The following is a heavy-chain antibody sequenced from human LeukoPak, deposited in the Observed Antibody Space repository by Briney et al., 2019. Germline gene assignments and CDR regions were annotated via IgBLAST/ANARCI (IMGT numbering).Heavy chain of an antibody. Sequence: ASVTVSCTASGYTFTIYDINWVRQATGQGLEWMGWMNPNSGNTGYAQRFQGRVTMTRNTSISTAYVELSSLRSEDTAVYYCARALVESGPYYYGMDVWGQGTTGTVSS. D-gene: IGHD2-21*01. CDR3: ARALVESGPYYYGMDV. J-gene: IGHJ6*02. CDR2: MNPNSGNT. CDR1: GYTFTIYD. V-gene: IGHV1-8*01.